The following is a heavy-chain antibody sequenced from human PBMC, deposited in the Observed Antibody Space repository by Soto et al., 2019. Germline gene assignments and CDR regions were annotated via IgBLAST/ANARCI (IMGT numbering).Heavy chain of an antibody. Sequence: QVQLVESGGGVVQPGRSLRLSCAASGFTFSSYAMHWVRQAPGKGLEWVAVISYDGSNKYYADSVKGRFTISRDNSKNTLYLQMNSLRAEDTAVYYCARAHIVGATGGASNIDYWGQGALVTVSS. J-gene: IGHJ4*02. CDR3: ARAHIVGATGGASNIDY. CDR2: ISYDGSNK. D-gene: IGHD1-26*01. CDR1: GFTFSSYA. V-gene: IGHV3-30-3*01.